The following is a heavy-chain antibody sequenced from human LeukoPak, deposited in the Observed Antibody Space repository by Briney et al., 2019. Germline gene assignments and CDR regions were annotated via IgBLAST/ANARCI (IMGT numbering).Heavy chain of an antibody. CDR1: GFTFSTYW. J-gene: IGHJ4*02. Sequence: PGGSLRLSCVASGFTFSTYWMNWVRQAPRKGLERVGTISPDGSDKYYVDSVRGRFTISRDNAKTSLYLQINSLRADVTALYFCARGIVVVVGASDHFDYWGQGTLITVSS. D-gene: IGHD2-15*01. CDR3: ARGIVVVVGASDHFDY. CDR2: ISPDGSDK. V-gene: IGHV3-7*01.